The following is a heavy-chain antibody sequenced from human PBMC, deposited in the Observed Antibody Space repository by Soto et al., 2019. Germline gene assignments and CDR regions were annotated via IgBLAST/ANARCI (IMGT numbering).Heavy chain of an antibody. V-gene: IGHV3-23*01. CDR1: GFTFSNYA. CDR3: AKTADFFSYRSGSFDY. CDR2: MGGTGSST. J-gene: IGHJ4*02. Sequence: GGSLRLSCAVSGFTFSNYAMSWVRQAPGKGLEWVSSMGGTGSSTYYAESVKGRFTTSRDNSKNTLFLQMNSLRADDTAVFYCAKTADFFSYRSGSFDYWGQGTLVTVSS. D-gene: IGHD3-10*01.